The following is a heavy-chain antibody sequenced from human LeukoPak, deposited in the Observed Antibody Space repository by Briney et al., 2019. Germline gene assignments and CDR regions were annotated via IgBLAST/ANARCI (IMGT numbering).Heavy chain of an antibody. CDR1: GFTFDDYA. V-gene: IGHV3-69-1*02. CDR2: ISSSSTI. D-gene: IGHD3-10*02. CDR3: AELGITMIGGV. Sequence: PGGSLRLSCAASGFTFDDYAMHWVRQAPGKGLEWVSYISSSSTIYYADSVKGRFTISRDNAKNSLYLQMNSLRAEDTAVYYCAELGITMIGGVWGKGTTVTISS. J-gene: IGHJ6*04.